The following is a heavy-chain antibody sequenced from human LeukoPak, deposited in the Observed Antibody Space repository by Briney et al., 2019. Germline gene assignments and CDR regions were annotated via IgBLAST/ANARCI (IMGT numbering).Heavy chain of an antibody. D-gene: IGHD5-18*01. CDR1: GFNLSSYA. Sequence: GGSLRLSCAASGFNLSSYAMSWVRQAPGKGLEWVSVISGSGVGTYYADSVKGRFTISSDNSKNTLDLQMNSLRAEDTAVYYCAKGDTSIVRRYYFDYWGQGTLVTVSS. V-gene: IGHV3-23*01. J-gene: IGHJ4*02. CDR3: AKGDTSIVRRYYFDY. CDR2: ISGSGVGT.